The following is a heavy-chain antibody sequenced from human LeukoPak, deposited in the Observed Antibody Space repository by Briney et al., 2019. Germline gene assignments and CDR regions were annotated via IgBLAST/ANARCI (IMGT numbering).Heavy chain of an antibody. CDR1: GYTFTSYG. V-gene: IGHV1-18*01. J-gene: IGHJ6*02. CDR3: ASTNPDYYYYYGMDV. Sequence: ASVTVSCTASGYTFTSYGISWVRQAPGQGLEWMGWISAYNGNTNYAQKLQGRVTMTTDTSTSTAYMELRSLRSDDTAVYYCASTNPDYYYYYGMDVWGQGTTVTVSS. D-gene: IGHD1-26*01. CDR2: ISAYNGNT.